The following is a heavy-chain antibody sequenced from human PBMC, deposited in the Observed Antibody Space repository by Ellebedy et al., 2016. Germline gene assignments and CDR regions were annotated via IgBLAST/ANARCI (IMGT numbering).Heavy chain of an antibody. CDR2: ISYDGSNK. Sequence: GGSLRLSCAASGFTFSSYGMHWVRQAPGKGLEWVAVISYDGSNKYYADSVKGRFTISRDNSKNTLYLQMNSLRAEDTAVYYCARDGSLEMAPSSTLLFGTPPFDYWGQGTLVTVSS. CDR3: ARDGSLEMAPSSTLLFGTPPFDY. D-gene: IGHD5-24*01. J-gene: IGHJ4*02. V-gene: IGHV3-30*03. CDR1: GFTFSSYG.